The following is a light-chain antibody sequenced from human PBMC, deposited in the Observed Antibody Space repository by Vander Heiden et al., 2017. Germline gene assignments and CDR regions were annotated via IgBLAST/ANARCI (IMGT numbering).Light chain of an antibody. V-gene: IGLV1-47*01. J-gene: IGLJ3*02. CDR3: AAWDDSLRGV. Sequence: QSVLTQPPSASGTPGQRVAISCSGSSSNIGSNYVYWYQQPPGTAPKLLIYRNNQRPSGVPDRFSGSKSGTSASLAISGLRSEDEADYYCAAWDDSLRGVFGGGTKLTGL. CDR2: RNN. CDR1: SSNIGSNY.